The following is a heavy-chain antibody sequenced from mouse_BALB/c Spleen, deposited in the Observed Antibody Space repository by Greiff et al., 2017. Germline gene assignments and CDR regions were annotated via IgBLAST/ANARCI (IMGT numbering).Heavy chain of an antibody. Sequence: VQLKQSGPELVKPGASVKMSCKASGYTFTSYVMHWVKQKPGQGLEWIGYINPYNDGTKYNEKFKGKATLTSDKSSSTAYMELSSLTSEDSAVYYCASSRTLYAMDYWGQGTSVTVSS. J-gene: IGHJ4*01. CDR3: ASSRTLYAMDY. V-gene: IGHV1-14*01. D-gene: IGHD3-1*01. CDR2: INPYNDGT. CDR1: GYTFTSYV.